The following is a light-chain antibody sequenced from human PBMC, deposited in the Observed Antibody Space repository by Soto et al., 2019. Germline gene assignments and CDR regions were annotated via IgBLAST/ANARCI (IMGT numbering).Light chain of an antibody. J-gene: IGLJ2*01. V-gene: IGLV1-40*01. CDR1: SSNIGAGFD. CDR3: QSYDNSLLAYV. Sequence: QSVLTQPPSVSGAPGQRLTISCAGTSSNIGAGFDVHWYQQLPGTAPKLLIYANDDRPSGVPDRFSGSTSGTSAALAITGHQAEDAADYYCQSYDNSLLAYVFGGGTKLTV. CDR2: AND.